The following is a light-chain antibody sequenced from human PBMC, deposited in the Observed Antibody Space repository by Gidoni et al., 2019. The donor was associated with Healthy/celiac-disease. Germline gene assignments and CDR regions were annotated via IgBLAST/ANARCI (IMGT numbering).Light chain of an antibody. Sequence: DIQMTQSPSSLSASVGDRVTITCRASQSISSYLNWYQQKPGKAPKLLIYAASSLQSGVPSRFSGSGSGKDLNLTISSLQPEDFATYYCQQSYSTPWTFGQGTKVEIK. CDR1: QSISSY. CDR2: AAS. V-gene: IGKV1-39*01. CDR3: QQSYSTPWT. J-gene: IGKJ1*01.